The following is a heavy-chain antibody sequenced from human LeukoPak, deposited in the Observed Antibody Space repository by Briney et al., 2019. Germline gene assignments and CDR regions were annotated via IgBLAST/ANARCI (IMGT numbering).Heavy chain of an antibody. V-gene: IGHV4-30-2*01. CDR2: IYHSGST. CDR3: ARDPDYDFWSGPPNDAFDI. Sequence: SETLSLTCTVSGGSISSGGYYWSWIRQPPGKGLEWIGYIYHSGSTYYNPSLKSRVTISVDRSKNQFSLKLSSVTAADTAVYYCARDPDYDFWSGPPNDAFDIWGQGTMVTVSS. D-gene: IGHD3-3*01. J-gene: IGHJ3*02. CDR1: GGSISSGGYY.